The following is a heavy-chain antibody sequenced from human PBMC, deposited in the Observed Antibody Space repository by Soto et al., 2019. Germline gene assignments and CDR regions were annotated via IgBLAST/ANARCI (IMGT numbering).Heavy chain of an antibody. CDR2: IKFDGSAK. J-gene: IGHJ5*02. D-gene: IGHD2-2*03. Sequence: GGSLRLSCAASGFTFGSYSMSWIRQAPGKGLEWVASIKFDGSAKYYVDSVKGRFTISRDDAKHSLFLYMNSLRAEDTAVYYCAKDPGYCISTSCPRGPIDPWGQGTLVTVSS. CDR3: AKDPGYCISTSCPRGPIDP. V-gene: IGHV3-7*01. CDR1: GFTFGSYS.